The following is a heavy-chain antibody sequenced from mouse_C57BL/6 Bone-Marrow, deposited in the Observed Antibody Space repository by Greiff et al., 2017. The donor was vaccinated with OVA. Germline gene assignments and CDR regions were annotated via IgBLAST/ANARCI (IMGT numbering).Heavy chain of an antibody. D-gene: IGHD2-2*01. V-gene: IGHV5-2*01. CDR3: ARPIYGYDYFDY. Sequence: EVKLMESGGGLVQPGESLKLSCESNEYEFPSHDMSWVRKTPEKRLELVAAFNSDGGSTYYPDTMERRFIISRDNTKKTLYLQMSSLRSEDTALYYCARPIYGYDYFDYWGQGTTLTVSS. J-gene: IGHJ2*01. CDR2: FNSDGGST. CDR1: EYEFPSHD.